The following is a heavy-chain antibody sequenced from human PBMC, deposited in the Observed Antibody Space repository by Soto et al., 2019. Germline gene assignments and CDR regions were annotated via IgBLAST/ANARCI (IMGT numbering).Heavy chain of an antibody. CDR2: IYWDDDK. CDR1: GFSLSTSGMR. Sequence: QITLKESGPTLVKPTQTLTLTCNFSGFSLSTSGMRVGWIRQPPGKALEWLALIYWDDDKRYSPSLKSRLTITKDTSKNPVVLTMTDVDPVDTATYYCAHGESSMTTRYWYFDLWGRGTLVTVSS. V-gene: IGHV2-5*02. CDR3: AHGESSMTTRYWYFDL. D-gene: IGHD3-16*02. J-gene: IGHJ2*01.